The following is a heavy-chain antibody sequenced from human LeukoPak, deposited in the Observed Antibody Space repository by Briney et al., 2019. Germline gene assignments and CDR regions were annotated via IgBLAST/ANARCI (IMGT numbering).Heavy chain of an antibody. CDR1: GGSISSYY. CDR2: IYYSGST. J-gene: IGHJ2*01. Sequence: SETLSLTCTVSGGSISSYYWSWIRQPPGKGLEWIGYIYYSGSTNYNPSLKSRVTISVDTSKNQFSLKLSSVTAADTAVYYCARVSDYGDLPEQWYFDLWGRGTLVTVSS. CDR3: ARVSDYGDLPEQWYFDL. V-gene: IGHV4-59*01. D-gene: IGHD4-17*01.